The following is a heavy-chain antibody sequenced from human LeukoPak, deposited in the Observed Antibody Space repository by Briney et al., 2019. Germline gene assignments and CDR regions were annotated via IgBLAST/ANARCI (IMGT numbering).Heavy chain of an antibody. CDR2: INHSGST. V-gene: IGHV4-34*01. Sequence: PSETLSLTCAVYGGSFSGYYWSWIRQPPGKGLEWIGEINHSGSTNYNPSLKSRVTISVDTSKNQFSLKLSSVTAADTAVYYCARQRVYDILTGYHPWFDPWGQGTLVTVSS. D-gene: IGHD3-9*01. CDR3: ARQRVYDILTGYHPWFDP. J-gene: IGHJ5*02. CDR1: GGSFSGYY.